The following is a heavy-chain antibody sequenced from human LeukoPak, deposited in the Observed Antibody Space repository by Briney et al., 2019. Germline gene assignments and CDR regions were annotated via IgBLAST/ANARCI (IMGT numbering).Heavy chain of an antibody. CDR2: INSDGSST. Sequence: GGSLRLSCAASGFTFSSYWMHWVRQVPGKGLVWVSRINSDGSSTNYADSVKGRFTISRDNAKNTLYLQMNSLRAEDTAVYYCASDPHCTSTTCYGNWFDPWGQGTLVTVSS. CDR1: GFTFSSYW. J-gene: IGHJ5*02. CDR3: ASDPHCTSTTCYGNWFDP. V-gene: IGHV3-74*01. D-gene: IGHD2-2*01.